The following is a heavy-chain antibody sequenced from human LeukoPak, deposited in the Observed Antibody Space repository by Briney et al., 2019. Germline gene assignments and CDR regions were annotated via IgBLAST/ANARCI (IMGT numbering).Heavy chain of an antibody. V-gene: IGHV3-48*03. Sequence: GGSLRLSCAASGFTFSSYEMNWVRQAPGKGLEWISYISSSGSTIYYANSVKGRFTISRDNAKNSLYLQMNSLRAEDTAIYYCARERSGWYGSYFDFWGQGTLVTVSS. CDR3: ARERSGWYGSYFDF. CDR1: GFTFSSYE. J-gene: IGHJ4*02. D-gene: IGHD6-19*01. CDR2: ISSSGSTI.